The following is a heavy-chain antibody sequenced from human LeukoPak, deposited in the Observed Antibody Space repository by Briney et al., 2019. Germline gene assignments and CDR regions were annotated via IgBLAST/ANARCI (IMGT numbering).Heavy chain of an antibody. CDR2: ISSSSSTI. J-gene: IGHJ4*02. CDR3: ARDNSAIAVAGFFDY. CDR1: GFPFSSHW. Sequence: PGGSLRLSCAASGFPFSSHWLSWVRQAPGKGLEWVSYISSSSSTIYYADSVQGRFTISRDNAKNSLYLQMNSLRAEDTAVYYCARDNSAIAVAGFFDYWGQGTLVTVSS. V-gene: IGHV3-48*04. D-gene: IGHD6-19*01.